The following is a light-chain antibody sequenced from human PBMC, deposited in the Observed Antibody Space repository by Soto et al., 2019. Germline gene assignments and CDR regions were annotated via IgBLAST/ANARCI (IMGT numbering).Light chain of an antibody. V-gene: IGLV4-69*01. CDR1: SGHSSYA. Sequence: QLVLPQSPSASASLGASVKLTCTLSSGHSSYAIAWHQQQPEKGPRYLMKLNSDGSHSKGDGFPDRFSGSSSGAERYLTISSLQSEDEADYYCQTWGTGMLVFGGGTKLTVL. CDR3: QTWGTGMLV. CDR2: LNSDGSH. J-gene: IGLJ2*01.